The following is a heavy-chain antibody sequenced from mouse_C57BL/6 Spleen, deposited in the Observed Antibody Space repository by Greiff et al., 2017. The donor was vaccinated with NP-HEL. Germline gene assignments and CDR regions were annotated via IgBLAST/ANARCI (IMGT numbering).Heavy chain of an antibody. D-gene: IGHD2-1*01. J-gene: IGHJ4*01. CDR3: ARGSYYAYVRGAMDY. Sequence: DVHLVESGGGLVKPGGSLKLSCAASGFTFSDYGMHWVRQAPEKGLEWVAYISSGSSTIYYADTVKGRFTISRDNAKNTLFLQMTSLRSEDTAMYYCARGSYYAYVRGAMDYWGQGTSVTVSS. CDR2: ISSGSSTI. V-gene: IGHV5-17*01. CDR1: GFTFSDYG.